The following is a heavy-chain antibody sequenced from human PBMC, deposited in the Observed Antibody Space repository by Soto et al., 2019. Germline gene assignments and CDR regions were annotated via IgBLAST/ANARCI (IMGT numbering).Heavy chain of an antibody. J-gene: IGHJ5*02. V-gene: IGHV4-39*01. D-gene: IGHD2-8*01. CDR3: PRNDEKTNHPGWRCFDP. Sequence: PSETLSLTCTVSGDSISSSSYYWGWIRQPPGKGLEWIASIYYSGSTYYNPSLKSRVTISVDTSMNQFSLKLTSVTAADMAVYSCPRNDEKTNHPGWRCFDPWGRGTLVTVSS. CDR2: IYYSGST. CDR1: GDSISSSSYY.